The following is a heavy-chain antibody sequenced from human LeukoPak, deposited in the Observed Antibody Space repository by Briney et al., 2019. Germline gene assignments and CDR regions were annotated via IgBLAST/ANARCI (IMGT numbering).Heavy chain of an antibody. CDR1: GFTFSSNS. J-gene: IGHJ4*02. D-gene: IGHD1-26*01. CDR3: ARELGAGGY. V-gene: IGHV3-48*04. Sequence: GGSLRLSCAASGFTFSSNSMNWVRQAPGKGLEWVSYISSTGGTIYYADSMKGRFTISRDNAKNSLYLQMNSLRAEDTAVYYCARELGAGGYWGQGTLVTVSS. CDR2: ISSTGGTI.